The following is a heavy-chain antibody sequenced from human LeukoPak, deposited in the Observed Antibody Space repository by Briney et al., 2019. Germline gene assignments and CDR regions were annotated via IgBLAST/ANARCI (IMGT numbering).Heavy chain of an antibody. Sequence: GGSLRLSCAASGFTFASYAMNWVRQAPGKGLEWVSVISGSGGSTDYADSVKGRFTISRDNAKNTLYLQMNSLTDEDTAVYYCVRGGRLTGLACDSWGQGTLVTVSS. D-gene: IGHD7-27*01. CDR3: VRGGRLTGLACDS. CDR2: ISGSGGST. J-gene: IGHJ4*02. V-gene: IGHV3-23*01. CDR1: GFTFASYA.